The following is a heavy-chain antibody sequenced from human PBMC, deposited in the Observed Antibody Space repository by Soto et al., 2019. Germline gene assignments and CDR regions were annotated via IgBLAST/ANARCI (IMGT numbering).Heavy chain of an antibody. V-gene: IGHV3-9*01. D-gene: IGHD1-26*01. CDR2: ISWNSVTI. Sequence: EVQLVESGGGLAQPGWSRRLSCAASGFNFDDHAMYWVRQTPGKGLEWVSGISWNSVTINYADSIKGRFTISRDNAKRTLYLQMNNLRPADTAMYFCVRSSGSQPRAGWFDPWGQGTLVTVS. J-gene: IGHJ5*02. CDR3: VRSSGSQPRAGWFDP. CDR1: GFNFDDHA.